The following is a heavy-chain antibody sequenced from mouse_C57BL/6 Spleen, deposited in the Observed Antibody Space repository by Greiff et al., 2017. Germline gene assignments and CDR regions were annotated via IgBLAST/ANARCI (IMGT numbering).Heavy chain of an antibody. J-gene: IGHJ2*01. V-gene: IGHV5-17*01. CDR1: GFTFSDYG. CDR3: ARDDGYPYYFDY. CDR2: ISSGGSTI. Sequence: DVKLVESGGGLVKPGGSLKLSCAASGFTFSDYGMHWVRQAPEKGLEWVAYISSGGSTIYYADTVKGRFTISRDNAKNTLFLQMTSLRSEDTAMYYCARDDGYPYYFDYWGQGTTLTVSS. D-gene: IGHD2-3*01.